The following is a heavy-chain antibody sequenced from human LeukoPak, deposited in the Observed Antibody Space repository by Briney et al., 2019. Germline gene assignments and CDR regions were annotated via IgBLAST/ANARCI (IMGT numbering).Heavy chain of an antibody. D-gene: IGHD3-3*01. V-gene: IGHV4-59*12. CDR2: IYYSGST. CDR3: ARVGFWSGYYTDYYYYYMDV. CDR1: GGSISSYY. J-gene: IGHJ6*03. Sequence: SETLSLTCTVSGGSISSYYWSWIRQPPGKGLEWIGYIYYSGSTNYNPSLKSRVTISVDTSKNQFSLKLSSVTAADTAVYYCARVGFWSGYYTDYYYYYMDVWGKGTTVTVSS.